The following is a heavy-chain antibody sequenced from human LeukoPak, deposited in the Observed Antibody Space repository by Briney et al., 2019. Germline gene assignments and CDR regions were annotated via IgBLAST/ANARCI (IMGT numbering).Heavy chain of an antibody. CDR2: INSDGINT. CDR1: GFTVSSNY. D-gene: IGHD2-15*01. V-gene: IGHV3-74*01. Sequence: GGSLRLSCAASGFTVSSNYMSWVRQAPGKGLVWVSRINSDGINTSYADSVKGRFTISRDNAKSTLNLQMNSLRAEDTAVYYCARDRCSGGSCSFDYWGQGTLVTVSS. J-gene: IGHJ4*02. CDR3: ARDRCSGGSCSFDY.